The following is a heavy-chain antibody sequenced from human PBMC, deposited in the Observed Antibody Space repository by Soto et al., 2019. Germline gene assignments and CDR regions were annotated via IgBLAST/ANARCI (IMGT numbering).Heavy chain of an antibody. J-gene: IGHJ4*02. Sequence: GGSLRLSCAASGFTFSTYGMSWVRQAPGKGLEWVSLVSGSADWTFYRDSVKGRFTISRDNSKNTLYLQMNSLRAEDTAVYYCTKHVNYGSGSYYNALWGQGTLVTVSS. CDR1: GFTFSTYG. V-gene: IGHV3-23*01. D-gene: IGHD3-10*01. CDR2: VSGSADWT. CDR3: TKHVNYGSGSYYNAL.